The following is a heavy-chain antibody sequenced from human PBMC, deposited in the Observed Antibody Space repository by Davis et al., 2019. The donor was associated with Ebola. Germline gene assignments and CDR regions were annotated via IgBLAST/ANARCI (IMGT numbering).Heavy chain of an antibody. D-gene: IGHD1-1*01. J-gene: IGHJ4*02. V-gene: IGHV1-69*04. Sequence: SVKVSCKTSGGTFTNYAVNWVRQAPGQGLEWMGRIIPVVDTKDYAQKFQGRVIMTSDTATTTAYMEVGSLRSDDTAVYYCARVQFPTTSDHWGQGTLVTVSS. CDR1: GGTFTNYA. CDR2: IIPVVDTK. CDR3: ARVQFPTTSDH.